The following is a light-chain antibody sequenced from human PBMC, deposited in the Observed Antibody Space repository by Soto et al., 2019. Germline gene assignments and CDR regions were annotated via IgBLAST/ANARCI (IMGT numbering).Light chain of an antibody. J-gene: IGKJ2*01. CDR1: QSISSW. V-gene: IGKV1-5*03. CDR2: KAS. CDR3: QQSYT. Sequence: DIQMTQSPSTLSASVGDRVTITCRASQSISSWLAWYQQKPWKAPKLLIYKASSLESGVPSRFSGSGSGTEFTLTISSLQPDDFATYYCQQSYTFGQGTKLEIK.